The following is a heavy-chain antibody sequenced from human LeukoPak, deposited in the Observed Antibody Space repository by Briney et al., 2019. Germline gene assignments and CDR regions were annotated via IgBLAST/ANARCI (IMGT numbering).Heavy chain of an antibody. Sequence: ASVKVSCKASGYTFTSYDINWVRQATGQGLEWMGWMNPNSGNTGYAQKFQGRVTMTRNTSISTAYMELSSLRSEDTAVYYCARGDKLARLYYYYYYYMDVWGKGTTVTVSS. V-gene: IGHV1-8*01. CDR1: GYTFTSYD. CDR2: MNPNSGNT. J-gene: IGHJ6*03. CDR3: ARGDKLARLYYYYYYYMDV. D-gene: IGHD6-6*01.